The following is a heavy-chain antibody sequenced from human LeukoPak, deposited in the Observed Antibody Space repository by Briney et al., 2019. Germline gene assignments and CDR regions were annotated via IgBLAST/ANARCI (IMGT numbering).Heavy chain of an antibody. Sequence: SETLSLTCAVYGGSFSGYYWSWIRQPPGKGLEWIGEINHSGSTNYNPSLKSRVTISVDTSKHQFSLQLNSVTAADTAVYYCARSVRGVTTFDYWGQGTLVTVSS. D-gene: IGHD3-10*01. CDR1: GGSFSGYY. CDR2: INHSGST. J-gene: IGHJ4*02. V-gene: IGHV4-34*01. CDR3: ARSVRGVTTFDY.